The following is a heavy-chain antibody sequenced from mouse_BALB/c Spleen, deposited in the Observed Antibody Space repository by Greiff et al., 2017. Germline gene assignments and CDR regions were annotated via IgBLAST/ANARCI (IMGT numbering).Heavy chain of an antibody. CDR2: ISSGGSYT. Sequence: EVMLVESGGCLVKPGGSLKLSCAASGFTFSSYAMSWVRQSPEKRLEWVAEISSGGSYTYYPDTVTGRFTISRDNAKNTLYLEMSSLRSEDTAMYYCAREDGYYFAYWGQGTLVTVSA. D-gene: IGHD2-3*01. J-gene: IGHJ3*01. V-gene: IGHV5-9-4*01. CDR1: GFTFSSYA. CDR3: AREDGYYFAY.